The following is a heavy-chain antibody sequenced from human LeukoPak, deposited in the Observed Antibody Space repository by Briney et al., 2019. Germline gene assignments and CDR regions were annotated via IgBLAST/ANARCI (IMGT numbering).Heavy chain of an antibody. J-gene: IGHJ3*02. CDR1: GFTFSSYS. D-gene: IGHD6-13*01. CDR3: WGVGPPPGYSSSWYVSGDAFDI. V-gene: IGHV3-21*01. Sequence: GGSLRLSCAASGFTFSSYSMNWVRQAPGKGLEWVSSISSSSSYIYYADSVKGRFTISTTKAKTSMYLQINKLRGEGTGVYYCWGVGPPPGYSSSWYVSGDAFDIWGQGTMVTVSS. CDR2: ISSSSSYI.